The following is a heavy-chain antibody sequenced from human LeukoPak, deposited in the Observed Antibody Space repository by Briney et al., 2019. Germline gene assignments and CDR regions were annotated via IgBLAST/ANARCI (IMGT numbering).Heavy chain of an antibody. J-gene: IGHJ4*02. CDR3: ARQADYNVLTGYFKGHLDY. CDR1: GYSSNTYC. Sequence: PGESLKISCKGSGYSSNTYCIAWVRQMPGKGLEWMGIIYPGDSDTRYSPSFQGQVPISADESISTAYLHWSSLKASDTATYYCARQADYNVLTGYFKGHLDYWGQGTQVTVSS. V-gene: IGHV5-51*01. D-gene: IGHD3-9*01. CDR2: IYPGDSDT.